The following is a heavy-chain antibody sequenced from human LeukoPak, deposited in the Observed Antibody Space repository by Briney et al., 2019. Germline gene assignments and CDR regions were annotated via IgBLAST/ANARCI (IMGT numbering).Heavy chain of an antibody. V-gene: IGHV3-30*03. Sequence: GGSLRLSCAASGFIFSRYGMHWVRQAPGKGLEWVAVVSYDGTETKYADSVKGRLNLSRDNSKNTVYLQMNSLRAEDTAVYYCARDTLDYYDRWGRGTLVTVSS. CDR2: VSYDGTET. CDR1: GFIFSRYG. CDR3: ARDTLDYYDR. J-gene: IGHJ4*02.